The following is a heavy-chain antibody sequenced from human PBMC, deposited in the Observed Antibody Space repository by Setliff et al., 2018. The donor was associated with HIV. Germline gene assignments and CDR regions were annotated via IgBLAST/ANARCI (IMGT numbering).Heavy chain of an antibody. Sequence: LSLTCTVSGGSISSGSYYWSWIRQPAGKGLEWIGRIYTSGSTNYNPSLKSRVTISVDTSKNQFSLKLSSVTAADTAVYYCARENGGYDFGSDYWGQGTLVTVSS. D-gene: IGHD5-12*01. CDR1: GGSISSGSYY. CDR2: IYTSGST. CDR3: ARENGGYDFGSDY. J-gene: IGHJ4*02. V-gene: IGHV4-61*02.